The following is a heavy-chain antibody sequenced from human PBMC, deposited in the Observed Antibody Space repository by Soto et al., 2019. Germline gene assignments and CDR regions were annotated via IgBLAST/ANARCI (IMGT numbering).Heavy chain of an antibody. Sequence: PVGSLRLSCAASWFTFSGSAMHWVRQASGKGLEWVGRIRSKANSYATAYAASVKGRFTISRDDSKNTAYLQMNSLKTEDTAVYYCSLAVTTSDYWGQGTPVTVSS. D-gene: IGHD4-17*01. CDR1: WFTFSGSA. CDR3: SLAVTTSDY. J-gene: IGHJ4*02. CDR2: IRSKANSYAT. V-gene: IGHV3-73*01.